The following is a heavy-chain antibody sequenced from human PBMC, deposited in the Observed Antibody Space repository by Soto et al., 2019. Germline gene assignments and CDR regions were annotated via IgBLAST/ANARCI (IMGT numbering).Heavy chain of an antibody. CDR1: GYTFRNYD. CDR2: ISGYSGNA. D-gene: IGHD6-13*01. J-gene: IGHJ5*02. Sequence: QVQLVQSGGEVKKPGASVKVSCKASGYTFRNYDIIWVRQAPGQGLEWMGWISGYSGNAKYSQNLQGRVTLTTDTSTNTACMEVSSLIFDDTAVYYCARGQSSPWGQGTLVTVSS. V-gene: IGHV1-18*04. CDR3: ARGQSSP.